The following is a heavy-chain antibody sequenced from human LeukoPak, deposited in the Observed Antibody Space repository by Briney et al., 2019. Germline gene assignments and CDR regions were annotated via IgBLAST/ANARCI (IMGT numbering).Heavy chain of an antibody. CDR3: ASTIAVAGTTPPFDY. D-gene: IGHD6-19*01. CDR2: INWNGGST. V-gene: IGHV3-20*04. Sequence: GGSLRPSCAASGFTFDDYGMSWVRQAPGKGLEWVSGINWNGGSTGYADSVKGRFTISRDNAKNSLYLQMNSLRAEDTALYYCASTIAVAGTTPPFDYWGQGTLVTVSS. CDR1: GFTFDDYG. J-gene: IGHJ4*02.